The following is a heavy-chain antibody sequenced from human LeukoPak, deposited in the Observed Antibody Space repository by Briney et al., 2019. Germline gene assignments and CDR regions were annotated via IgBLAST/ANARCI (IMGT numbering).Heavy chain of an antibody. J-gene: IGHJ4*02. Sequence: GGSLRLSCAVSGFTFSDDYMSWIRQAPGKGLEWVSYISSGGSTISHADSVKGRFTISRDNAKNSVYLQMNSLRAEDTALYYCAKDKAPLYSGYDWDLDFWGQGTLVTVSS. V-gene: IGHV3-11*01. CDR2: ISSGGSTI. CDR1: GFTFSDDY. CDR3: AKDKAPLYSGYDWDLDF. D-gene: IGHD5-12*01.